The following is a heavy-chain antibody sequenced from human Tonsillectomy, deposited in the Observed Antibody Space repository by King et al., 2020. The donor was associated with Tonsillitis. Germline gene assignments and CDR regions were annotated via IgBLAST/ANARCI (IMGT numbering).Heavy chain of an antibody. V-gene: IGHV3-30-3*01. D-gene: IGHD2/OR15-2a*01. CDR1: GFTVSHYA. CDR2: ISYDENKT. J-gene: IGHJ4*02. CDR3: AREESMALDY. Sequence: VQLVESGGDVVQPGRSLRLSCVGSGFTVSHYAMHWVRQAPGKGLEWVAVISYDENKTYYADSVKGRFTISRDNSKSSLYLQMNSLRAEDTAVYYCAREESMALDYGGQGTLVTVSS.